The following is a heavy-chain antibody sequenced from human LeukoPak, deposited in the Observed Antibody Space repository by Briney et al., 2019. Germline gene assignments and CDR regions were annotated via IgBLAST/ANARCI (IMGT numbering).Heavy chain of an antibody. CDR3: TRSIAVVGTLGY. J-gene: IGHJ4*02. Sequence: PGRSLRLSCTASGFPFGDYALNWVRQAPGKGLEWVGFIRSKAYGATTGYAASVKGRFTISRDDSKSIAYLQMDSLKTEDTAVYYCTRSIAVVGTLGYWGQGTLVTVSS. CDR2: IRSKAYGATT. V-gene: IGHV3-49*04. CDR1: GFPFGDYA. D-gene: IGHD6-19*01.